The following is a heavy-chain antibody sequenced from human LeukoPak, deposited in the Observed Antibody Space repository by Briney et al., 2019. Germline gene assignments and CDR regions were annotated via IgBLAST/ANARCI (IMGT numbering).Heavy chain of an antibody. CDR3: AKGTFGGVIYALGDY. Sequence: GGSLRLSCAASGFTFDDYAMHWVRQAPGKGLEWVSGISWNSGSIGYADSVKGRFTISRDNAKNSLYLQMNSLRAEDTALYYCAKGTFGGVIYALGDYWGQGTQVTVSS. J-gene: IGHJ4*02. D-gene: IGHD3-16*02. V-gene: IGHV3-9*01. CDR2: ISWNSGSI. CDR1: GFTFDDYA.